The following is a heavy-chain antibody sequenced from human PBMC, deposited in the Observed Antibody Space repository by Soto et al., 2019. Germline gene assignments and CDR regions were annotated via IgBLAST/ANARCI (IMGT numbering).Heavy chain of an antibody. CDR2: INHSGIT. CDR1: GGSFSGYY. Sequence: PSETLSLTCAVYGGSFSGYYCSWIRQPPWKGLEWIGEINHSGITNYNPSLKSRVTISVDTSKNQLSLKLSSVTAADTAVYYCAREGPYCGGDCYNYGMDVLGQGTTLTVFS. J-gene: IGHJ6*01. V-gene: IGHV4-34*01. D-gene: IGHD2-21*02. CDR3: AREGPYCGGDCYNYGMDV.